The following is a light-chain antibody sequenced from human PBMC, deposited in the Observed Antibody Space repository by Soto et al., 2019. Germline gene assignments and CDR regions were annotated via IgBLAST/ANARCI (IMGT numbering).Light chain of an antibody. Sequence: QSALTQPRSVSGSPGQSVTISCTGTSSDVGGYNYVSWYQQHPGKAPKLMIYDVSKRPSGVPDRFSGSKSGNTASLTISGLHAEDEADYYCCSYAGSHTLFGGGTKVTVL. CDR3: CSYAGSHTL. V-gene: IGLV2-11*01. CDR1: SSDVGGYNY. J-gene: IGLJ2*01. CDR2: DVS.